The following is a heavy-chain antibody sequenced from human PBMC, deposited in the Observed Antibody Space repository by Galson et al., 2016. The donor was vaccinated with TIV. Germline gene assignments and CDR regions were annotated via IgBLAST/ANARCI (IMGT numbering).Heavy chain of an antibody. Sequence: SETLSLTCDVSGYSIRSGSYYWTWIRQPPGKGLECIGYIYYPGTTKYNPSLQSRVTISIDTSKNQLSLNLRSVTAADTAVYYCAREGENRGSYVGYWGQGTPVTVSS. J-gene: IGHJ4*02. V-gene: IGHV4-61*01. D-gene: IGHD6-19*01. CDR1: GYSIRSGSYY. CDR3: AREGENRGSYVGY. CDR2: IYYPGTT.